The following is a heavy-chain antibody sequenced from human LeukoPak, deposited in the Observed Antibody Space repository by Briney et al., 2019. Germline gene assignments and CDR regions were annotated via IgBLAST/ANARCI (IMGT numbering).Heavy chain of an antibody. D-gene: IGHD6-13*01. J-gene: IGHJ5*02. CDR2: IRGSGGST. CDR3: AKGEQQLALNWFDP. V-gene: IGHV3-23*01. CDR1: GFTFSSNA. Sequence: QAGRSLRLCCAASGFTFSSNAMSWVRQAPGGGLGLVSAIRGSGGSTYYADSGKGRFTISRDNSKNPLYLQMNSLRADDTAVYYWAKGEQQLALNWFDPWGQGTLVTVSS.